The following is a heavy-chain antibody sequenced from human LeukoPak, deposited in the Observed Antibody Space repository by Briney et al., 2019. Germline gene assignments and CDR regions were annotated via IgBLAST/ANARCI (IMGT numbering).Heavy chain of an antibody. CDR3: ASKKLLDAFDI. J-gene: IGHJ3*02. CDR2: IYSGGST. D-gene: IGHD2-15*01. Sequence: GESLTLSCTASGFTISSNYRSWVRQAPGKGLEWVSVIYSGGSTYYADSVKGRFTISRDNSKNTLYLQMNTLRAEDTAVYYCASKKLLDAFDIWGQGTMVTVSS. CDR1: GFTISSNY. V-gene: IGHV3-66*01.